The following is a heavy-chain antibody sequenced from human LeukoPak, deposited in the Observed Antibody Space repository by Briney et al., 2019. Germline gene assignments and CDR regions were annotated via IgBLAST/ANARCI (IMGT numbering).Heavy chain of an antibody. CDR3: ARGWGTSGWYVPTI. Sequence: GGSLRLSCAASGFTFSSYDMHWVRQATGKGLEWVSTIGSAGNTYYPGSVKGRFTISRENAKNSLYLQMNSLRAGDTAVYYCARGWGTSGWYVPTIWGQGTMVAVSS. CDR2: IGSAGNT. D-gene: IGHD6-19*01. V-gene: IGHV3-13*04. J-gene: IGHJ3*02. CDR1: GFTFSSYD.